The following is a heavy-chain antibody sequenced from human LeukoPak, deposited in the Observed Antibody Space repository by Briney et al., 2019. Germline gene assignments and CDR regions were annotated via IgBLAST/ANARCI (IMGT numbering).Heavy chain of an antibody. Sequence: ASVKVSCKASGYTFTSYAMHWVRQAPGQRLEWMGWISAYNGNTNYAQKLQGRVTMTTDTSTSTAYMELRSLRSDDTAVYYCARVDSSHPLRHAFDIWGQGTMVTVSS. V-gene: IGHV1-18*01. CDR1: GYTFTSYA. CDR3: ARVDSSHPLRHAFDI. CDR2: ISAYNGNT. J-gene: IGHJ3*02. D-gene: IGHD6-13*01.